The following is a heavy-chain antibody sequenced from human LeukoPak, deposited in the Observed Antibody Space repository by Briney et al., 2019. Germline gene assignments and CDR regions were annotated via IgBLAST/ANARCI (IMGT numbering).Heavy chain of an antibody. J-gene: IGHJ5*02. V-gene: IGHV4-39*07. D-gene: IGHD2-15*01. CDR1: GGSISSSSYY. Sequence: SETLSLTCTVSGGSISSSSYYWGWIRQPPGKGLEWIGSIYYSGSTYYNPSLKSRVTISVDTSKNQFSLKLSSVTAADTAVYYCAREVVVVAAGHWFDPWGQGTLVTVSS. CDR3: AREVVVVAAGHWFDP. CDR2: IYYSGST.